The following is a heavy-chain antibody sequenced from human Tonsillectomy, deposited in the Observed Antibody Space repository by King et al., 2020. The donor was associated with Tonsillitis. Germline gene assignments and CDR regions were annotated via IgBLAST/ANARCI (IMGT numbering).Heavy chain of an antibody. CDR3: AWGNMVVPFDY. J-gene: IGHJ4*02. V-gene: IGHV3-66*01. D-gene: IGHD2-15*01. Sequence: VQLVESGGGLVQPGGSLRLSCAASGFTVSSNYMSWVRQAPGKGLEWVSVIYSGGSTYYADSVKGRFTISRDKSKNTLYLQMNSLRAEDTAVYYCAWGNMVVPFDYWGQGTLVTVSS. CDR2: IYSGGST. CDR1: GFTVSSNY.